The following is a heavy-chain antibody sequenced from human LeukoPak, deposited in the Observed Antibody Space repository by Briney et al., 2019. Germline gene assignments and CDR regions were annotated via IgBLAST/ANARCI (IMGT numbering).Heavy chain of an antibody. V-gene: IGHV3-7*03. CDR3: ARVGWELLNLHFDP. CDR2: IKKDGSQK. J-gene: IGHJ5*02. CDR1: GFTFSSHY. D-gene: IGHD1-26*01. Sequence: GGSLRLSCVVSGFTFSSHYMSWVRQAPGKGPEWVASIKKDGSQKYYVDSVKGRFTISRDNAQNSLYLEMSSLSVEDTAIYSCARVGWELLNLHFDPWGQGTLVTVSS.